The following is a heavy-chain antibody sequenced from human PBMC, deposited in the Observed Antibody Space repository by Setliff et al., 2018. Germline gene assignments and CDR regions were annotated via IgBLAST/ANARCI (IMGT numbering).Heavy chain of an antibody. V-gene: IGHV4-39*01. CDR2: VDHSGNT. CDR3: ARRDSTGFYGYSFDF. D-gene: IGHD3-22*01. J-gene: IGHJ4*02. Sequence: LSLTCTVSGDSISRSTYYWGWIRQSPGKGLDWIGTVDHSGNTFYNPSLKSRVTISVDTSKNQFSLKLTSVSAADTAVYYCARRDSTGFYGYSFDFWGQGTLVTAPQ. CDR1: GDSISRSTYY.